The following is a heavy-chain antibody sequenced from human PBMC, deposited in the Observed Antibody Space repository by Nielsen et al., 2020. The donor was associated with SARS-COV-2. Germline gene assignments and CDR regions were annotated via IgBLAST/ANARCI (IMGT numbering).Heavy chain of an antibody. CDR3: ARALPGGAIHYDSSGYYSIHDAFDI. CDR2: IYYSGST. V-gene: IGHV4-59*01. CDR1: GGSISSYY. D-gene: IGHD3-22*01. J-gene: IGHJ3*02. Sequence: SETLSLTCTVSGGSISSYYWSWIRQPPGKGLEWIGYIYYSGSTNYNPSLKSRVTISVDTSKNQFSLKLSSVTAADTAVYYCARALPGGAIHYDSSGYYSIHDAFDIWGQGTMVTASS.